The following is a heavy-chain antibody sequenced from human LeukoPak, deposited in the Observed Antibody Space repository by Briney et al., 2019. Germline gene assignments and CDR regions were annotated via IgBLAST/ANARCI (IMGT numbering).Heavy chain of an antibody. D-gene: IGHD2-2*01. V-gene: IGHV3-74*01. Sequence: GGSLSLTSAASGFTFSEYLMHWVRQAPGKGLVSLSRINSDGSSTSYADSVKGRCFISRDNAKNTLYLQMNSLRAEDTAVYYCARSPVEVDGFDIWGQGTMVTVSS. CDR2: INSDGSST. CDR3: ARSPVEVDGFDI. J-gene: IGHJ3*02. CDR1: GFTFSEYL.